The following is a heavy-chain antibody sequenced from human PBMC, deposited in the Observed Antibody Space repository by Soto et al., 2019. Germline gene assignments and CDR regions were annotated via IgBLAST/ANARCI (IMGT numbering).Heavy chain of an antibody. Sequence: PGGSLRLSCAASGFTVSSDYMSWVRQAPGKGLEWVSYISSSSSTIYYADSVKGRFTISRDNAKNSLYLQMNSLRDEDTAVYYCARDRIVTIYGGNPVDAFDIWGQGTMVTGSS. CDR2: ISSSSSTI. J-gene: IGHJ3*02. D-gene: IGHD2-15*01. CDR1: GFTVSSDY. V-gene: IGHV3-48*02. CDR3: ARDRIVTIYGGNPVDAFDI.